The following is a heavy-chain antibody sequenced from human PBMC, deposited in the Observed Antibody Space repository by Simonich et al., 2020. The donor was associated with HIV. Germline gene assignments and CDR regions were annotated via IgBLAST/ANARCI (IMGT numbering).Heavy chain of an antibody. D-gene: IGHD5-18*01. V-gene: IGHV4-59*08. CDR1: GGSIKNYY. CDR2: MYYSGRT. Sequence: QVLLQESGPGVVKPSETLSLTCSVAGGSIKNYYWSWIRQPPGKGRDGIGFMYYSGRTYYSPSLKSRVTISLDTSKNQFSLKVNSVTAADTAGYYCASTVDTAIDYWGQGILVTVSS. J-gene: IGHJ4*02. CDR3: ASTVDTAIDY.